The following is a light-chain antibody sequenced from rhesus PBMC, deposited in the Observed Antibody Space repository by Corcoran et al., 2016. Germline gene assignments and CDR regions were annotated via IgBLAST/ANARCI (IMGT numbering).Light chain of an antibody. V-gene: IGKV1-22*01. Sequence: DIQMTQSPSSLSASVGDTVTITCRASQSISSWLAWYQQKPGKAPKFLIYKAASLQSGVPSRFSGSGSGTDFTLTISSLQSEDFATYYCQQYSSRPWTFGQGTKVEIK. CDR1: QSISSW. CDR2: KAA. CDR3: QQYSSRPWT. J-gene: IGKJ1*01.